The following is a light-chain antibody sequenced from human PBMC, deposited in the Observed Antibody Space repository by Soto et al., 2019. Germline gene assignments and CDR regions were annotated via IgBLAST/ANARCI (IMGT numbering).Light chain of an antibody. Sequence: DIQMTQSPSTLSASVGDRVTITCRATQSFNNWLAWYQQKPGKAPKLLIYKASSLESGVPSRFSGSGSGTKFTLTISSLQPDDFATYYCKQYNSWTFGQGTKVEIK. CDR2: KAS. V-gene: IGKV1-5*03. J-gene: IGKJ1*01. CDR3: KQYNSWT. CDR1: QSFNNW.